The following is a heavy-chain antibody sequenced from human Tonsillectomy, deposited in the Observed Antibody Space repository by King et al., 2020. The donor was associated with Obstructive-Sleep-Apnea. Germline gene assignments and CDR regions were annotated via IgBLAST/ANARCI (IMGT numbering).Heavy chain of an antibody. J-gene: IGHJ4*02. CDR2: IGTAVDT. CDR1: GFTFSSYD. CDR3: ARVSYYYDSSGYLKYYFDY. V-gene: IGHV3-13*04. D-gene: IGHD3-22*01. Sequence: VQLVESGGGLVQPGGSLRLSCAASGFTFSSYDMHWVRQATGKGLEWVSAIGTAVDTYYPGSVKGRFTISRENARNSLYLQMNSLRAGDTAVYYCARVSYYYDSSGYLKYYFDYWGQGTLVTVSS.